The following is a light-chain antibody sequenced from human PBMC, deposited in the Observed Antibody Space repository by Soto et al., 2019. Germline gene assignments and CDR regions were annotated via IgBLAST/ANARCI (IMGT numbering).Light chain of an antibody. CDR3: CSYAGSSTVV. J-gene: IGLJ2*01. V-gene: IGLV2-23*01. CDR2: EGN. Sequence: QSALTQHASVSGSPGQSITISCTGTSSDVGSYNLVSWYQQHPGKAPKLMIYEGNKRPSGVSNRFSGSKSGNTASLTISGLQAEDEADYYCCSYAGSSTVVFGGGTKVTVL. CDR1: SSDVGSYNL.